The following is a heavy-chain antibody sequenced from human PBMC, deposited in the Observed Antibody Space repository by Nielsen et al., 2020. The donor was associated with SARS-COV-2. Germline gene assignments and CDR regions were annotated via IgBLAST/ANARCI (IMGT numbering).Heavy chain of an antibody. D-gene: IGHD3-10*01. V-gene: IGHV3-21*01. CDR1: GFTFSSYS. J-gene: IGHJ2*01. CDR2: ISSSSSYI. Sequence: GESLKISCAASGFTFSSYSMNWVRQAPGKGLEWVSSISSSSSYIYYADSVKGRFTISRDNAKNSLYLQMNSLRAEDTAVYYCARDEYYGSGSLGPDLWGRGTLVTVSS. CDR3: ARDEYYGSGSLGPDL.